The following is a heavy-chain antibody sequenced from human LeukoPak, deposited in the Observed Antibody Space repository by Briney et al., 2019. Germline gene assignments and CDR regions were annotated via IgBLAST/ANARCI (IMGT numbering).Heavy chain of an antibody. CDR1: GGTFSSYA. J-gene: IGHJ4*02. Sequence: GASVKVSCTASGGTFSSYAITWVRQAPGQGLEWMGGIIPIFGTANYAQKFQGRVTITADESTSTAYMELSSLRSEDTAVYYCARGAPDYYDSSGYSPFDYWGQGTLVTVSS. D-gene: IGHD3-22*01. V-gene: IGHV1-69*13. CDR3: ARGAPDYYDSSGYSPFDY. CDR2: IIPIFGTA.